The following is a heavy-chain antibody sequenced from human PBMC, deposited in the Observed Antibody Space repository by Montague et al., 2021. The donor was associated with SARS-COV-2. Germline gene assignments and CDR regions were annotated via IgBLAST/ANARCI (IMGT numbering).Heavy chain of an antibody. J-gene: IGHJ6*03. D-gene: IGHD3-10*01. CDR1: GTSFSGYY. CDR3: ARLRDGVVPSPILGVGPYYSYYDMVV. V-gene: IGHV4-34*01. CDR2: INHGGST. Sequence: SETLSLTCAVHGTSFSGYYWNWIRQPPGKGLEWIGEINHGGSTKYSPSLKSRLTISADTSKNQFSLKLTSVAAADTAVYYCARLRDGVVPSPILGVGPYYSYYDMVVWGRGTTVTVSS.